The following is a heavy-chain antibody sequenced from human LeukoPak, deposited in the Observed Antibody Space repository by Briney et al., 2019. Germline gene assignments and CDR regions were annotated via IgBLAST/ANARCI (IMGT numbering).Heavy chain of an antibody. CDR1: GGSFSGYY. CDR2: INHSGST. CDR3: ARDHDSSGYYYVY. Sequence: SETLSLTCTVSGGSFSGYYWSWIRQPPGKGLEWIGEINHSGSTNYNPSLKSRVTISVDTSKNQFSLKLSSVTAADTAVYYCARDHDSSGYYYVYWGQGTLVTVSS. J-gene: IGHJ4*02. D-gene: IGHD3-22*01. V-gene: IGHV4-34*01.